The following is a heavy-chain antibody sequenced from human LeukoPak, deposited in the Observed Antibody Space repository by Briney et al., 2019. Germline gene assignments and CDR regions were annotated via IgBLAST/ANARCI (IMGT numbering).Heavy chain of an antibody. D-gene: IGHD5-18*01. CDR2: ISAYKGNT. J-gene: IGHJ4*02. CDR3: ARGATAMASNDY. V-gene: IGHV1-18*04. Sequence: ASVKVSCKASGYTFTSYYMHWVRQAPGQGLEWMGWISAYKGNTNYAQMLQGRVTMTTDTSTSTAYMELRSLRSDDTAVYYCARGATAMASNDYWGQGTLVTVSS. CDR1: GYTFTSYY.